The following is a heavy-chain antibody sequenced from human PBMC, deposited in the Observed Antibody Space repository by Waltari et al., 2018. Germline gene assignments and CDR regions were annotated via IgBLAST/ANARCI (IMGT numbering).Heavy chain of an antibody. D-gene: IGHD2-15*01. CDR3: ASRRDCSGGSCYSHWYFDL. V-gene: IGHV1-69*12. CDR1: GGTFSNYA. Sequence: QVQLVQSGAEVKKPGSSVKVSCKASGGTFSNYAISWVRQAPGQGLEWMGGSIPGFGAPQYAQKVQGRVTITADESTNTAYMEMNSLRSEDTAVYYCASRRDCSGGSCYSHWYFDLWGRGILVTVSS. CDR2: SIPGFGAP. J-gene: IGHJ2*01.